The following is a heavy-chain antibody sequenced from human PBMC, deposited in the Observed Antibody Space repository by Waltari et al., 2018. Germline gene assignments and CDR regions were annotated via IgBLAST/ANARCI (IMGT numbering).Heavy chain of an antibody. D-gene: IGHD1-26*01. J-gene: IGHJ4*02. CDR2: IGGSGGST. CDR3: AKDGIVGAATRS. Sequence: EVQLLESGGGLVQPGGSLRVSCAASGFTFSSYAMSWVRQTPGEGLGWVSAIGGSGGSTYYADSVKGRFTISRDNSKNTLYLQMNSLRAEDTAVYYCAKDGIVGAATRSWGQGTLVTVSS. V-gene: IGHV3-23*01. CDR1: GFTFSSYA.